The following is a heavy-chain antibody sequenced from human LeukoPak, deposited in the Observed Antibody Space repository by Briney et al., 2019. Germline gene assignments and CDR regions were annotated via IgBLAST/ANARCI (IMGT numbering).Heavy chain of an antibody. CDR2: IYTIAST. CDR1: GGSISNYY. V-gene: IGHV4-4*07. Sequence: SETLSLTCTVSGGSISNYYWSWLRQPAGKGLEWIGRIYTIASTNYNPSLKSRVTLSVDASKNQFSLRLSSLTAADTAVYYCARGRYCSATICSGGDAFDIWGQGTVVTVSS. CDR3: ARGRYCSATICSGGDAFDI. D-gene: IGHD2-2*01. J-gene: IGHJ3*02.